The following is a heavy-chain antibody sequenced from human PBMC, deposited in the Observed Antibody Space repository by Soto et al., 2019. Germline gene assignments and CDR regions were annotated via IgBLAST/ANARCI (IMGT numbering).Heavy chain of an antibody. CDR3: XXXXXXXNYDYVWGSYRSNAMDV. D-gene: IGHD3-16*02. CDR2: XXXXXGNT. V-gene: IGHV1-3*01. CDR1: GYTFTSYS. Sequence: QVQLVQSGAEVKKPGASVKVSCKASGYTFTSYSMXXVXXXXXXXXXXXXXXXXXXGNTKYSQKFQGRVTITRDTSASTXYMELSXXXXEDTAVXXXXXXXXXXNYDYVWGSYRSNAMDVWGQGTTVTVSS. J-gene: IGHJ6*02.